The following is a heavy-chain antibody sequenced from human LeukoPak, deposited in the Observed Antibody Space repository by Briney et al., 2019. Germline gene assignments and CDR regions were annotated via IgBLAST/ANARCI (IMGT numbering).Heavy chain of an antibody. CDR1: GFAFRSHW. D-gene: IGHD5-18*01. CDR2: INSDGSST. CDR3: ARDLDTAMVDY. Sequence: PGGSLRLSCAASGFAFRSHWMHWVRQAPGKGLVWVSRINSDGSSTSYADSVKGRFTISRDNAKNTLYLQMNSLRAEDTAVYYCARDLDTAMVDYWGQGTLVTVSS. V-gene: IGHV3-74*01. J-gene: IGHJ4*02.